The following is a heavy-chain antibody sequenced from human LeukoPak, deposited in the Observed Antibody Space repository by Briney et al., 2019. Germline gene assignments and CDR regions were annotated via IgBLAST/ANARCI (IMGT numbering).Heavy chain of an antibody. V-gene: IGHV3-48*03. J-gene: IGHJ4*02. CDR3: ARGYYDSSGYYQHGR. CDR1: GFNLSSYE. CDR2: IYSSGTSI. Sequence: PGGSLRLSCAASGFNLSSYEMIWVRQAPGKGLEWISNIYSSGTSIYYADSVKGRFTISRDNAKNSLYLQMNSLRAEDTAVYYCARGYYDSSGYYQHGRWGQGTLVTVSS. D-gene: IGHD3-22*01.